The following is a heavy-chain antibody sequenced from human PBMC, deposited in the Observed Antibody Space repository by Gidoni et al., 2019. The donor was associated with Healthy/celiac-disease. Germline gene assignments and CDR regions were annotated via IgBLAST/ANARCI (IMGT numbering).Heavy chain of an antibody. CDR3: ATALSSSSLRVGY. CDR1: GGSFSGYY. V-gene: IGHV4-34*01. J-gene: IGHJ4*02. CDR2: INHSGST. D-gene: IGHD6-6*01. Sequence: QVQLQQWGAGLLKPSETLSLTCAVYGGSFSGYYSSWIRQPPGKGLEWIGEINHSGSTHYNPSLKSRVTISVDTSKNQFSLKLSSVTAADTAVYYCATALSSSSLRVGYWGQGTLVTVSS.